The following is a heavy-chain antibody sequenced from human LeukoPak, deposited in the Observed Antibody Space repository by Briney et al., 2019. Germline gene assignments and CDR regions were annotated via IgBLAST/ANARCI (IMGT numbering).Heavy chain of an antibody. D-gene: IGHD2-15*01. V-gene: IGHV3-13*01. CDR3: ARDRGGGHMDV. Sequence: GGSLRLSCAASGFTFSNYDMHWVRQATGKGLEWVSAIGTAGDTYYPGSVKGRFTISRENARNSLYLQMNSLRAGDTAVYYCARDRGGGHMDVWGKGTTVTISS. J-gene: IGHJ6*03. CDR1: GFTFSNYD. CDR2: IGTAGDT.